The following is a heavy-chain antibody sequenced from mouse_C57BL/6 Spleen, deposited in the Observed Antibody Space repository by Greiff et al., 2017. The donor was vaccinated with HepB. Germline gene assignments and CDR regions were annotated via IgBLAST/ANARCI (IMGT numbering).Heavy chain of an antibody. CDR2: IWTGGGT. CDR1: GFSLTSYA. D-gene: IGHD1-1*01. J-gene: IGHJ1*03. Sequence: VQRVESGPGLVAPSQSLSITCTVSGFSLTSYAISWVRQPPGKGLEWLGVIWTGGGTNYNSALKSRLSISKDNSKSQVFLKMNSLQTDDTARYYCARTLTTVVATEYFDVWGTGTTVTVSS. V-gene: IGHV2-9-1*01. CDR3: ARTLTTVVATEYFDV.